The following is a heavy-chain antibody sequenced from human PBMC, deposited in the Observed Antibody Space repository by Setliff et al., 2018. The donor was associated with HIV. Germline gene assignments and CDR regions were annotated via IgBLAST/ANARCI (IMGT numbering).Heavy chain of an antibody. Sequence: ASVKVSCKASGYSFTNYGISWVRQAPGQGLEWMGWISSYNDNTNYALNLQGRVTMTTDTSTSTAYMELSSLRSEDTAVYYCATVSHTNVAAHDAFDIWGQGTMVTVSS. CDR3: ATVSHTNVAAHDAFDI. J-gene: IGHJ3*02. D-gene: IGHD6-19*01. CDR1: GYSFTNYG. CDR2: ISSYNDNT. V-gene: IGHV1-18*01.